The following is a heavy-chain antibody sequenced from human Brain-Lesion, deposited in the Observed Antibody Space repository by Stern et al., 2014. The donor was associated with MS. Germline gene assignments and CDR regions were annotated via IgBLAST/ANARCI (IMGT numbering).Heavy chain of an antibody. V-gene: IGHV5-51*01. Sequence: EVQLVESGAEVKKPGESLKISCKGSGYRFTSNWIGWVRQMPGKGLEWMGIIWPGDSDTVYSPSFQGQVTISADKSISTASLQWSSLQASDTAMYYCARRGDSSSSGFDYWGQGTLVIVSS. CDR2: IWPGDSDT. D-gene: IGHD6-6*01. J-gene: IGHJ4*02. CDR1: GYRFTSNW. CDR3: ARRGDSSSSGFDY.